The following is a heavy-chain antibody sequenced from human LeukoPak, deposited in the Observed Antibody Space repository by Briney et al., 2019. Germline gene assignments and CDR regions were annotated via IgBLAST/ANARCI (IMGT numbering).Heavy chain of an antibody. V-gene: IGHV3-23*01. CDR2: ISGSGDNT. D-gene: IGHD1-1*01. CDR3: AKGRTAVRDTFDF. Sequence: GGFLRLSCAASGFSFSSYAMSWVRQAPGKGLEWVSSISGSGDNTYYAESVKGRFTISRDNYKNTLFLQMNSLRAEDTAVFYCAKGRTAVRDTFDFWGQGTVVTVSS. CDR1: GFSFSSYA. J-gene: IGHJ3*01.